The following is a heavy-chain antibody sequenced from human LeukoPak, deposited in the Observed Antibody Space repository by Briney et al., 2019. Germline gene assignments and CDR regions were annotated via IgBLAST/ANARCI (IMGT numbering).Heavy chain of an antibody. CDR2: MSYDGFNK. D-gene: IGHD5-18*01. CDR3: AKTKGYSYGYYFDY. V-gene: IGHV3-30*18. CDR1: GFTFSSYA. J-gene: IGHJ4*02. Sequence: GRSLRLSCAASGFTFSSYAMHWVRQSLGKGLEGVAVMSYDGFNKYYADSVRGRFTISRDNSKNTLYLQMNSLRAGDTAVYYCAKTKGYSYGYYFDYWGQGTLVTVSS.